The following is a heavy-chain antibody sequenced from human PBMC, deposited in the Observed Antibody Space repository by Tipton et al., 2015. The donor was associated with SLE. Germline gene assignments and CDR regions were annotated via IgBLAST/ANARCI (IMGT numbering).Heavy chain of an antibody. Sequence: QLVQSGGGVVQPGRSLRLSCAASGFTFIKYAMHWVRQAPGKGLEWVSVISYDGSNKYYADSVKGRFTISRDNSKNTLYVQMNSLRAEDTAVYYCAKDFLVIEFDPGAFDLWGQGAVVSVSS. V-gene: IGHV3-30-3*01. CDR2: ISYDGSNK. J-gene: IGHJ3*01. CDR3: AKDFLVIEFDPGAFDL. CDR1: GFTFIKYA. D-gene: IGHD2/OR15-2a*01.